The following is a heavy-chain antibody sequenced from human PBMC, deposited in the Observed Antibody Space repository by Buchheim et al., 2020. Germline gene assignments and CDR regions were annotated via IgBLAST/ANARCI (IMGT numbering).Heavy chain of an antibody. CDR1: GFTVSSNY. CDR2: IYSGGST. CDR3: ARDTGDCSGGSCDWYFDY. Sequence: EVQLVESGGGLVQPGGSLRLSCAVSGFTVSSNYMSWVRQAPGKGLEWVSVIYSGGSTYYADPVKGRFTISRDNSKNTLYLQMNSLGAEDTAVYYCARDTGDCSGGSCDWYFDYWGQGTL. J-gene: IGHJ4*02. V-gene: IGHV3-66*01. D-gene: IGHD2-15*01.